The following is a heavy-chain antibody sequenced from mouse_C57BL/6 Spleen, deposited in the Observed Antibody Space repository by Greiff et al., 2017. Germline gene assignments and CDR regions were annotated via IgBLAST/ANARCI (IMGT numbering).Heavy chain of an antibody. CDR3: ARTYGNPFDY. J-gene: IGHJ2*01. CDR2: INPNNGGT. Sequence: EVMLQQSGPELVKPGASVKISCKASGYTFTDYYMNWVKQSHGKSLEWIGDINPNNGGTSYNQKFKGKATLTVDKSSSTAYMELRSLTSEDSAVYYCARTYGNPFDYWGQGTTLTVSS. D-gene: IGHD2-1*01. V-gene: IGHV1-26*01. CDR1: GYTFTDYY.